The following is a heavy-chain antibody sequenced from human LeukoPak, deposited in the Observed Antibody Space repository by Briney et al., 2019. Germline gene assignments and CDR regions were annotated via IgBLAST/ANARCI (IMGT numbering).Heavy chain of an antibody. V-gene: IGHV3-30*04. D-gene: IGHD2-15*01. J-gene: IGHJ6*03. CDR1: GFTFSSYA. CDR3: ARNGYCSGGSCLIYYMDV. Sequence: PGRSLRLSCAASGFTFSSYAMHWVRQAPGKGLEWVAVISYDGSNKYYADSVKGRFTISRDNSKNTLYLQMNSLRAEDTAVYYCARNGYCSGGSCLIYYMDVWGKGTTVTVSS. CDR2: ISYDGSNK.